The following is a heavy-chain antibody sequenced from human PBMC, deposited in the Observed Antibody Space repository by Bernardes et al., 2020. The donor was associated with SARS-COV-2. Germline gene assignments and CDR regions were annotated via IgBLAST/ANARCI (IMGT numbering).Heavy chain of an antibody. D-gene: IGHD7-27*01. Sequence: GGSLRLSCAASGFTFSSYSMNWVRQAPGKGLEWVSSISSSSSYIYYADSVKGRFTISRDNAKNSLYLQMNSLRAEDTAVYYCARKTGVYYYYGMDVWGQGTTVTVSS. CDR1: GFTFSSYS. CDR2: ISSSSSYI. V-gene: IGHV3-21*01. CDR3: ARKTGVYYYYGMDV. J-gene: IGHJ6*02.